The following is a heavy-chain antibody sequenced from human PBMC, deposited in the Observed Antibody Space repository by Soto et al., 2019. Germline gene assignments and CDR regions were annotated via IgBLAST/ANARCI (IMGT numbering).Heavy chain of an antibody. Sequence: EVQLVESGGGLVQPGRSLRLSCAASGFTFDDYAMHWVRQAPGKGLEWVSGISWNSGGIAYADSVKGRFTISRDNAKNSLSLQMNSLRAEDTALYYCAKDKERFGEARLGYYGMDVWGQGTTVTVSS. D-gene: IGHD3-10*01. CDR3: AKDKERFGEARLGYYGMDV. J-gene: IGHJ6*02. CDR2: ISWNSGGI. V-gene: IGHV3-9*01. CDR1: GFTFDDYA.